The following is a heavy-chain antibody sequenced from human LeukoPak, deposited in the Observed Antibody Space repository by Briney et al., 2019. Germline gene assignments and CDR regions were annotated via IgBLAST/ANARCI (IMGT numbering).Heavy chain of an antibody. Sequence: SQTLSLTCAVSGDSVSSKNGAWNWIRQSPSRGLEWLGRTYYRSKWYNDYAESMEGRMTISQDTSKNQYSLHLNSVTPDDTAVYCCARDLGTTDWHTFDYWGQGTLVTVSS. CDR2: TYYRSKWYN. CDR1: GDSVSSKNGA. V-gene: IGHV6-1*01. CDR3: ARDLGTTDWHTFDY. D-gene: IGHD3-9*01. J-gene: IGHJ4*02.